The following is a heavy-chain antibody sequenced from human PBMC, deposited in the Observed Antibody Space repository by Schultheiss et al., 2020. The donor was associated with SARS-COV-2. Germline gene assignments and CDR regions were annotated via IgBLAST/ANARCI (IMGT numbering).Heavy chain of an antibody. D-gene: IGHD1-7*01. Sequence: SLKISCAVSGFTVSASYMSWVRQAPGKGLEWVSVFHPDDTTHYADSVKGRFSISRDNSKNTLYLQMNSLRDEDTAVYYCARAFIIGNYVDYFDTWGQGTLVTVSS. J-gene: IGHJ4*02. CDR2: FHPDDTT. V-gene: IGHV3-53*01. CDR3: ARAFIIGNYVDYFDT. CDR1: GFTVSASY.